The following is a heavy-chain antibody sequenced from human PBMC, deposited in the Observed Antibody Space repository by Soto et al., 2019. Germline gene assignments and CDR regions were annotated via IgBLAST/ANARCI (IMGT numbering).Heavy chain of an antibody. D-gene: IGHD3-3*01. J-gene: IGHJ6*02. CDR1: GYTFTSYD. Sequence: QVQLVQSGAEVKKPGASVKVSCKASGYTFTSYDINWVRQATGQGLEWMGWMNPNSVNTGYAQKFQGRVTMTRNTPISTAYMELSSLRSEDTAVYYCARVLSWASYYDFWSGYYNYYYYGMDVWGQGTTVTVSS. CDR2: MNPNSVNT. CDR3: ARVLSWASYYDFWSGYYNYYYYGMDV. V-gene: IGHV1-8*01.